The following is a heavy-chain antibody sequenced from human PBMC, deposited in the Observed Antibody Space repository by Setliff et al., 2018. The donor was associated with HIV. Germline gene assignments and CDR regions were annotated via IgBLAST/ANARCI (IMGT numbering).Heavy chain of an antibody. Sequence: ASVKVSCKASGYTFTGYYMHWARQAPGQGLEWMGWINPNSGGTNYAQKFQGRVTMTRDTSISTVYMELSRLRSDDTAVYYCARVRYCGGDCYPDAFDIWGQGTMVTVSS. V-gene: IGHV1-2*02. CDR2: INPNSGGT. CDR1: GYTFTGYY. D-gene: IGHD2-21*02. J-gene: IGHJ3*02. CDR3: ARVRYCGGDCYPDAFDI.